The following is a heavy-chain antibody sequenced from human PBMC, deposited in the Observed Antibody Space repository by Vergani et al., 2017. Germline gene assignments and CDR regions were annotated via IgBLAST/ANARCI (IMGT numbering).Heavy chain of an antibody. J-gene: IGHJ6*03. Sequence: QVHLQEAGPRLVKPAETLSLTCTVSGDSMHNYYWTWIRQTPGKGLEWIGYIYLGGTTTYNPSLESRVSLSADTSKNQFSLQLTSVTAADTAVYYCARGPSVVRGHYIYYYSYFMDVWGKGTTVTVSS. V-gene: IGHV4-59*01. CDR1: GDSMHNYY. D-gene: IGHD2-15*01. CDR3: ARGPSVVRGHYIYYYSYFMDV. CDR2: IYLGGTT.